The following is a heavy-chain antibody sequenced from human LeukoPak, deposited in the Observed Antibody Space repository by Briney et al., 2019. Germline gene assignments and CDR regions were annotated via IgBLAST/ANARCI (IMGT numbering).Heavy chain of an antibody. Sequence: GGSLRLSCAASVFTFSTYNMNWVRQAPGKGLEWVSSITSSSRYTFYADSVKGRFTISRDNAKNSLYLQMNSLRDDDMALYYCARGNSGSYSQDWFDPWGQGTLVTVSS. J-gene: IGHJ5*02. V-gene: IGHV3-21*04. D-gene: IGHD1-26*01. CDR1: VFTFSTYN. CDR2: ITSSSRYT. CDR3: ARGNSGSYSQDWFDP.